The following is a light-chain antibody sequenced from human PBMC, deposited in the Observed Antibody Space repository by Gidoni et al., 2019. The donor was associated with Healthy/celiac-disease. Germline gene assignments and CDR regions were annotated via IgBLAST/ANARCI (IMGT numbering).Light chain of an antibody. Sequence: EIVLPQSPATLSLSPGDRATLSSRASQSVSSYLAWYQQKPGQAPRLLIYDASNRATGIPARFIGSVSGTDFTLTISSLEPEDFAVYYCQQRSNWPLFGPGTKVDIK. V-gene: IGKV3-11*01. CDR2: DAS. CDR3: QQRSNWPL. J-gene: IGKJ3*01. CDR1: QSVSSY.